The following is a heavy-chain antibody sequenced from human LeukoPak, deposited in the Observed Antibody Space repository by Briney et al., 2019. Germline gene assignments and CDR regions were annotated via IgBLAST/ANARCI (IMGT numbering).Heavy chain of an antibody. J-gene: IGHJ6*03. V-gene: IGHV3-7*01. CDR1: GFTFSSYW. CDR2: IKQDGSEK. Sequence: PGGSLRLSCAASGFTFSSYWMSWVRQAPGKGLEWVANIKQDGSEKYYVDSVKGRFTISRGNAKNSLYLQMNSLRAEDTAVYYCARARGIFPYYYYYMDVRGKGTTVTVSS. D-gene: IGHD2-21*01. CDR3: ARARGIFPYYYYYMDV.